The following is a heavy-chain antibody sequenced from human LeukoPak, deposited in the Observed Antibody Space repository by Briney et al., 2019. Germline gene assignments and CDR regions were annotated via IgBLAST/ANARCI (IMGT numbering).Heavy chain of an antibody. D-gene: IGHD6-13*01. CDR2: IYYSGST. CDR1: GDSISSYY. J-gene: IGHJ4*02. Sequence: SETLSLTCAVSGDSISSYYWSWIRQPPGKGLEWIGSIYYSGSTYYNPSLKSRVTISVDTSKNQFSLKLSSVTTADTAVYYCATEQQLARFDYWGQGTLVTVSS. V-gene: IGHV4-59*12. CDR3: ATEQQLARFDY.